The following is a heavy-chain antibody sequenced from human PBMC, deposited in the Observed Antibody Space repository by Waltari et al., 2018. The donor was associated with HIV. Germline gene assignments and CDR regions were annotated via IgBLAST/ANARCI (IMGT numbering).Heavy chain of an antibody. V-gene: IGHV1-69*15. CDR1: GGTFSSNS. CDR3: ARGSSGSYRWFDP. D-gene: IGHD1-26*01. J-gene: IGHJ5*02. Sequence: QLVQSGAEVKKPGSSVKVSCKASGGTFSSNSISWVRQAPGQGLEWMGNIIRVFESTTYAQKFHGRLTISADESTSTVFMERSSLSFDDTAVYYCARGSSGSYRWFDPWGHGTLVTVSS. CDR2: IIRVFEST.